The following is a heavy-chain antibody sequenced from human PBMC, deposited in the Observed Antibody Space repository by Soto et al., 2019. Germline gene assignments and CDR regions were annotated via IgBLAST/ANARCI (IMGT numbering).Heavy chain of an antibody. D-gene: IGHD2-2*01. CDR1: GFSLSTTAEG. V-gene: IGHV2-5*02. CDR2: IYWDDDE. CDR3: AHGSCSSADCYPHPSLDY. Sequence: QITLKESGPTLVKPTQTLTLTCTFSGFSLSTTAEGVGWIRQPPGKALEWLALIYWDDDERYSPSLKSRLTITKDTSKNQVVLTMTNVDPVDTATYYCAHGSCSSADCYPHPSLDYWGQGILVTVSS. J-gene: IGHJ4*02.